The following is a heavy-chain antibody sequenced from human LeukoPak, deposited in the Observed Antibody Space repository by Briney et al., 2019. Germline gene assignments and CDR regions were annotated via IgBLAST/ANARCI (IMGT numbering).Heavy chain of an antibody. D-gene: IGHD5-12*01. CDR1: GFTFRNHG. V-gene: IGHV3-30*18. J-gene: IGHJ6*03. Sequence: GGSLRLSCAYSGFTFRNHGMHWVRQAPGKGLEWVAVISYDGSNKYYADSVKGRFTISRDNSKNTLYLQMNSLRAEDTAVYYCAKDGYNYYYYMDVWGKGTTVTVSS. CDR2: ISYDGSNK. CDR3: AKDGYNYYYYMDV.